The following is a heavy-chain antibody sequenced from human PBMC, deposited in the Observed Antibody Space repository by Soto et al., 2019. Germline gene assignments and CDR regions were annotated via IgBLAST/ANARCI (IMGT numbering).Heavy chain of an antibody. CDR2: MEPSTGRT. J-gene: IGHJ4*02. V-gene: IGHV1-8*01. D-gene: IGHD4-17*01. Sequence: QVQLVQSGAEVRGPGASVKVSCKASGYSFTSLDINWVRQTAGQGLEWMGWMEPSTGRTGYAQKFQGRVTMTRDTSINTAYMELTTLTSDDTAVYYCAREDYGGNPFDYWGQGTLVTVSS. CDR3: AREDYGGNPFDY. CDR1: GYSFTSLD.